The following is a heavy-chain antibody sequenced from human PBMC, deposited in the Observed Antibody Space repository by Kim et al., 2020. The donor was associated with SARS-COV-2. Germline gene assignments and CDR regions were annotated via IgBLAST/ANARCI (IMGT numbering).Heavy chain of an antibody. Sequence: TIHYAYSVRGRCPISRDNAKISLYLQVNSLRPEDTAIYSCAKWRWYAADVWGQGTTVTVSS. V-gene: IGHV3-48*03. CDR3: AKWRWYAADV. J-gene: IGHJ6*02. D-gene: IGHD6-13*01. CDR2: TI.